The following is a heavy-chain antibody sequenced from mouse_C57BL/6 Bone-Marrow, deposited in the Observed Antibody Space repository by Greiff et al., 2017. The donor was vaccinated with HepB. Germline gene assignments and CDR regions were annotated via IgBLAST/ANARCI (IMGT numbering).Heavy chain of an antibody. V-gene: IGHV1-80*01. J-gene: IGHJ2*01. CDR2: IYPGDGDT. CDR3: ASSANYQDY. Sequence: VKLPESGAELVKPGASVKISCKASGYAFSSYWMNWVKQRPGKGLEWIGQIYPGDGDTNYNGKFKGKATLTADTSASTAYMQLSSLTAKDSAVYFCASSANYQDYWGQGTTLTGSS. CDR1: GYAFSSYW. D-gene: IGHD2-1*01.